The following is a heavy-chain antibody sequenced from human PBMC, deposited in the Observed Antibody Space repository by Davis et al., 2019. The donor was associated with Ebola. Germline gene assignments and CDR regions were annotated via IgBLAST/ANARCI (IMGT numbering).Heavy chain of an antibody. CDR1: GFSFSSCS. Sequence: GESLKISCAASGFSFSSCSMNWVRQAPGKGLEWVSSISSSSTSRYYVDSVKGRFTISRDNSKNTLYLQMNSLRAEDTAVYYCVKTRSNWWNDALDMWGQGTMVTVSS. D-gene: IGHD2-8*02. V-gene: IGHV3-21*01. CDR2: ISSSSTSR. J-gene: IGHJ3*02. CDR3: VKTRSNWWNDALDM.